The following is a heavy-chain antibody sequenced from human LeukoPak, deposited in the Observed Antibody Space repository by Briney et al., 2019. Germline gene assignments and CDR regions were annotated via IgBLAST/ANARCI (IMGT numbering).Heavy chain of an antibody. CDR2: IYSGGST. D-gene: IGHD3-10*01. V-gene: IGHV3-53*01. CDR1: GFTVSSNY. Sequence: PGGSLRLSCAASGFTVSSNYMSWVRQAPGKGLEWVSVIYSGGSTYYADSVKGRFTISRDNSENTLYLQMNSLRAEDTAVYYCARVTGSGSYYIDYWGQGTLVTVSS. J-gene: IGHJ4*02. CDR3: ARVTGSGSYYIDY.